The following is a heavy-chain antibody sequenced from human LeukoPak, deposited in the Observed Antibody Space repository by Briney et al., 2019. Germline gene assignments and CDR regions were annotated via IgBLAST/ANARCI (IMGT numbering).Heavy chain of an antibody. J-gene: IGHJ6*03. CDR3: ARRPAVWFGESSYYYYYMDV. Sequence: GGSLRLSCAASGFTFSSYSMNWVRQAPGKGLEWVSYISSSSSTIYYADSVKGRFTISRDNAKNPLYLQMNSLRAEDTAVYYCARRPAVWFGESSYYYYYMDVWGKGTTVTVSS. CDR1: GFTFSSYS. CDR2: ISSSSSTI. V-gene: IGHV3-48*04. D-gene: IGHD3-10*01.